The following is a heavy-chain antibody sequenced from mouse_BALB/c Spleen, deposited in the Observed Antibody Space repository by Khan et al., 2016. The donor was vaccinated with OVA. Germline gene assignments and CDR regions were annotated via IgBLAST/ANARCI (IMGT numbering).Heavy chain of an antibody. CDR3: ARKDYYDYDPFPY. CDR1: GYSITSEYT. J-gene: IGHJ3*01. D-gene: IGHD2-4*01. CDR2: ISYSGNT. Sequence: VQLKQSGPGLVKPSQSLSLTCTVTGYSITSEYTWNWIRQFPGNKLEWMGFISYSGNTRYHPSLKSRISITRDTSKNQFFLQLNSVTSEDTATYYCARKDYYDYDPFPYWGQGTLVTVSA. V-gene: IGHV3-2*02.